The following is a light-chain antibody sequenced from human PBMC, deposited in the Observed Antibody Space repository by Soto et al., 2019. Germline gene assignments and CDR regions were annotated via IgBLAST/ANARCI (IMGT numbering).Light chain of an antibody. Sequence: EIVLTQSPGTLSLSPGERAILSCRASQSVSTNSLAWYQQKPGQAPRLLIYGTSSRATGIPDRFSGSGSGTDFSLTISRLEPEDFAVYYCQHYDSSPRLTFGGGTKVEI. V-gene: IGKV3-20*01. CDR3: QHYDSSPRLT. CDR2: GTS. CDR1: QSVSTNS. J-gene: IGKJ4*01.